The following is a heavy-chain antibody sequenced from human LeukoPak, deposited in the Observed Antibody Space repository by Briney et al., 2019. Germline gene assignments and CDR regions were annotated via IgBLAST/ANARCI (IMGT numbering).Heavy chain of an antibody. CDR1: GYTFTNYY. V-gene: IGHV1-46*01. D-gene: IGHD1-26*01. CDR3: ARDPDFGWELKPYYFDY. CDR2: INPSGGST. Sequence: ASVKVSCKASGYTFTNYYIHWVRQAPGQGLEWMGIINPSGGSTNFAQKFQGRVTMTTDTSTITAYMELSRLRSDDTAVYYCARDPDFGWELKPYYFDYWGQGTLVTVSS. J-gene: IGHJ4*02.